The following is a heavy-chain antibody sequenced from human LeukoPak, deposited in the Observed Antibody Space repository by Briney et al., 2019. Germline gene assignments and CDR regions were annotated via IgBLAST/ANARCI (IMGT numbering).Heavy chain of an antibody. CDR1: GFTFSAHH. D-gene: IGHD6-25*01. Sequence: GGSLRLSCATSGFTFSAHHMTWVRQAPGKGLEWVSGITASGATTYYADSVKGRFTISRDSSQSTLYLQMNSLRAEDTAVYYCARAEAAGDNRGGYYYFYMDVWGKGTTVTVSS. J-gene: IGHJ6*03. V-gene: IGHV3-23*01. CDR3: ARAEAAGDNRGGYYYFYMDV. CDR2: ITASGATT.